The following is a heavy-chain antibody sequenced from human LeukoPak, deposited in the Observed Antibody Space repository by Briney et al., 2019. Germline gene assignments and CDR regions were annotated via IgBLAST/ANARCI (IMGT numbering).Heavy chain of an antibody. CDR1: GFTFSHYG. CDR3: ARGDILTGYTIDY. V-gene: IGHV3-33*01. J-gene: IGHJ4*02. D-gene: IGHD3-9*01. CDR2: IWHDGSHK. Sequence: GRSLRLSCAVSGFTFSHYGMHWARQAPGKGLEWVAVIWHDGSHKYYADSVKDRFTISRDDSKNTLYLQVNSLRAEGTAVYYCARGDILTGYTIDYWGQGTLVTVSS.